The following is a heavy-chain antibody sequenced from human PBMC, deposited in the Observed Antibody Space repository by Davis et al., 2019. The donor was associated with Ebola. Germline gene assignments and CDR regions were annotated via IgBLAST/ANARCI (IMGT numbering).Heavy chain of an antibody. CDR1: GGTFSSYA. CDR2: IIPIFGTA. CDR3: ARNPDYGDYVVYYYGMDV. Sequence: SVKVSCKASGGTFSSYAISWVRQAPGQGLEWMGGIIPIFGTANYAQKFQGRVTMTTDTSTSTAYMELRSLRSDDTAVYYCARNPDYGDYVVYYYGMDVWGQGTTVTVSS. V-gene: IGHV1-69*05. D-gene: IGHD4-17*01. J-gene: IGHJ6*02.